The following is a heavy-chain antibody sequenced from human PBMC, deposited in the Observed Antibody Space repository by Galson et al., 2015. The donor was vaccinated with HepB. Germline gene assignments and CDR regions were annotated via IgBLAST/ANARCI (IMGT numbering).Heavy chain of an antibody. CDR1: GFTFMNHA. D-gene: IGHD2-2*01. J-gene: IGHJ4*02. CDR3: AKESCSSSDCSGGLDY. CDR2: ISDSGGIT. V-gene: IGHV3-23*01. Sequence: SLRLSCAASGFTFMNHAMTWVRQAPGKGLEWVSGISDSGGITYYADSVKGRFTISRDNSENTLHLQMNSLRAEDTAIYYCAKESCSSSDCSGGLDYWGQGILVTVSS.